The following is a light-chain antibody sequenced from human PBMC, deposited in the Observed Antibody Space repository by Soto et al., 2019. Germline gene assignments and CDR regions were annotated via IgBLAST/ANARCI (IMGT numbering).Light chain of an antibody. J-gene: IGKJ5*01. CDR2: DAS. Sequence: EIVLTQSPGTLSLSPGEESTLSCRASQSVDSNYLAWYQQKPGQAPRLLIYDASKRATGIPARFSGSGSGTNFTLTISSLEPEDFAVYYCQQRRSWQVTFGQGTRLEI. CDR3: QQRRSWQVT. V-gene: IGKV3D-20*02. CDR1: QSVDSNY.